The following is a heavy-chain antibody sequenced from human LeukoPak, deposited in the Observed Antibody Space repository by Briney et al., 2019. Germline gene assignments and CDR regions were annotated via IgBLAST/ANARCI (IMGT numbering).Heavy chain of an antibody. CDR2: INPNRGGT. J-gene: IGHJ3*02. Sequence: ASVKVSCKASGYTFTGYYMHWVRQAPGQGLEWMGWINPNRGGTNYAQKFQGRVTMTRDTSISTAYMELSRLRSDDTAVYYCARVMWLPTDAFDIWGQGTMVTVSS. D-gene: IGHD3-22*01. CDR1: GYTFTGYY. CDR3: ARVMWLPTDAFDI. V-gene: IGHV1-2*02.